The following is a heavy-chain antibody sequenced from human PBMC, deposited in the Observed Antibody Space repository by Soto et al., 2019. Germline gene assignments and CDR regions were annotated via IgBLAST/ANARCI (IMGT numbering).Heavy chain of an antibody. CDR2: INHSGST. J-gene: IGHJ5*02. V-gene: IGHV4-34*01. CDR1: GGSFSGYY. CDR3: ARHPANWDNWFDP. Sequence: SETLSLTCAVYGGSFSGYYWSWIRQPPGKGLEWIGEINHSGSTNYNPSLKSRVTISVDTSKNQFSLKLSSVTAADTAVYYCARHPANWDNWFDPWGQGTLVTSPQ. D-gene: IGHD1-1*01.